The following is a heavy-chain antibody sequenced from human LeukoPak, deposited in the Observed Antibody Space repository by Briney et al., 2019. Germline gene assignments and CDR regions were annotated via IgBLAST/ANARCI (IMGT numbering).Heavy chain of an antibody. D-gene: IGHD6-13*01. Sequence: PGGSLRLSCAASGFTFSSYAMSWVRQAPGKGLEWVSDISGSGGSTYYADSVKGRFTISRDNSKNTLYLQMNSLRAEDTAVYYCAKDRSSSWLVHDLIESWGQGTLVTVSS. V-gene: IGHV3-23*01. CDR3: AKDRSSSWLVHDLIES. CDR1: GFTFSSYA. J-gene: IGHJ4*02. CDR2: ISGSGGST.